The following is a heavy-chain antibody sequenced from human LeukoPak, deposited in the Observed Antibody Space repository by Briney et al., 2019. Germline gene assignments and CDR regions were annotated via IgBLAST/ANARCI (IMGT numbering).Heavy chain of an antibody. CDR3: ARTRRKAVAGTGFQH. J-gene: IGHJ1*01. CDR2: INHSGST. CDR1: GGSFSGYY. V-gene: IGHV4-34*01. D-gene: IGHD6-19*01. Sequence: SETLSLTCAVYGGSFSGYYWSWIRQPPWKGLEWIGKINHSGSTNYNPSLKSRVTISVDTSKNQFSLKLSSVTAADTAVYYCARTRRKAVAGTGFQHWGQGTLVTVSS.